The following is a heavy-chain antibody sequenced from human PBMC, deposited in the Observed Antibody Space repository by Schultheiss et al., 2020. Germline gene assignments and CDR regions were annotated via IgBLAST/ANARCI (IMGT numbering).Heavy chain of an antibody. CDR1: GFTFSNYW. V-gene: IGHV3-7*03. D-gene: IGHD4-17*01. Sequence: GGSLRLSCAASGFTFSNYWMSWVRQAPGKGLEWVAIIKHDESEKYYVDSVKGRFTISRDNAKNSLYLQMNSLRAEDTAVYYCARDRPLRGWGQGTLVTVSS. CDR3: ARDRPLRG. J-gene: IGHJ4*02. CDR2: IKHDESEK.